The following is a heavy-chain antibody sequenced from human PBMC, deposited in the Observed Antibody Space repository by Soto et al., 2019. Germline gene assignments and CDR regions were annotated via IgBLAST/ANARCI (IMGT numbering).Heavy chain of an antibody. CDR1: GFTFSGSA. Sequence: GSLRLSCAASGFTFSGSAMHWVRQASGKGLEWVGRIRSKANSYATAYAASVKGRFTIPRDDSKNTAYLQMNSLKTEDTAVYYCTSPPVAYCGGDCYSGSIDYWGQGTLVTVSS. D-gene: IGHD2-21*02. V-gene: IGHV3-73*01. CDR3: TSPPVAYCGGDCYSGSIDY. J-gene: IGHJ4*02. CDR2: IRSKANSYAT.